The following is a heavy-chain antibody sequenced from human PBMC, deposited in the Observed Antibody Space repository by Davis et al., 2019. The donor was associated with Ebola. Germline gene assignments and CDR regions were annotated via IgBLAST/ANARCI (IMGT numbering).Heavy chain of an antibody. V-gene: IGHV3-74*01. CDR3: ARLSSSIGLDP. D-gene: IGHD6-6*01. Sequence: GESLKISCAASGFTFSSYWMHWVRQAPGKGLVWVSRINSDGSSTSYADSVKGRFTISRDNAKNTLYLQMNSLRAEDTAVYYCARLSSSIGLDPWGQGTLVTASS. J-gene: IGHJ5*02. CDR1: GFTFSSYW. CDR2: INSDGSST.